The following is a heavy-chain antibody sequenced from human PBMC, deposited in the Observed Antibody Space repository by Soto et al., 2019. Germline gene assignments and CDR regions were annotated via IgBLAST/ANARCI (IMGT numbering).Heavy chain of an antibody. CDR2: IYYSGST. CDR3: ATGGENYGSGI. J-gene: IGHJ3*02. Sequence: SETLSLTCTVSGGSISSGGYCWSWIRQHPGKGLEWIGYIYYSGSTYYNPSLKSRVTISVDTSKNQFSLKVSSVTAADTAVYYCATGGENYGSGIWGQGTMVTVSS. D-gene: IGHD3-10*01. V-gene: IGHV4-31*03. CDR1: GGSISSGGYC.